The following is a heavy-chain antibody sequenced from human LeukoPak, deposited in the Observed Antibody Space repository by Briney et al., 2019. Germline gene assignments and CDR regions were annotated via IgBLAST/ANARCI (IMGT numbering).Heavy chain of an antibody. V-gene: IGHV3-7*01. D-gene: IGHD6-13*01. CDR3: ARDGTAAGLYFDL. CDR1: GFTFTDYW. J-gene: IGHJ4*01. CDR2: IRQDGSEK. Sequence: GGSLRLSXEVSGFTFTDYWMNWVRQAPGKGPEWVASIRQDGSEKTYVDSVKGRFTISRDKTKNSLSLQLNGLRAEDTAVYYCARDGTAAGLYFDLWGQGTLVTVSS.